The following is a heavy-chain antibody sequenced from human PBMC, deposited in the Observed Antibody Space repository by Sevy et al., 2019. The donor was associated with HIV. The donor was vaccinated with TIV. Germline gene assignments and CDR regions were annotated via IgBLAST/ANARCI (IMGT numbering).Heavy chain of an antibody. CDR1: GFTFSNFG. J-gene: IGHJ4*02. D-gene: IGHD6-13*01. V-gene: IGHV3-30*02. CDR3: AKDLAGPGRRYFDY. Sequence: GGSLRLSCTASGFTFSNFGMHWVRQVPGKGLEWVAFIRYDGSDKYDAASVKGRCSISSDDSKNTLYLQMDSLRPEDTAIYYCAKDLAGPGRRYFDYWGQGTLVTVSS. CDR2: IRYDGSDK.